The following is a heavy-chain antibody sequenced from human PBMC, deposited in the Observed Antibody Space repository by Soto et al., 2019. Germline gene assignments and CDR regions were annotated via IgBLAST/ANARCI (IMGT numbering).Heavy chain of an antibody. Sequence: EVQLLESGGGLVQPGGSLRLSCVASRFSFSSYEMSWVRQAAGKGLEWVSRVSLTGDRTNYAGSVKGRFTGSRDNFKNTLYREMDSLRPEDTAIYYCARGGGYCTPTSCAIDSWGRGTPVTVSS. CDR2: VSLTGDRT. CDR1: RFSFSSYE. D-gene: IGHD2-8*01. J-gene: IGHJ4*02. CDR3: ARGGGYCTPTSCAIDS. V-gene: IGHV3-23*01.